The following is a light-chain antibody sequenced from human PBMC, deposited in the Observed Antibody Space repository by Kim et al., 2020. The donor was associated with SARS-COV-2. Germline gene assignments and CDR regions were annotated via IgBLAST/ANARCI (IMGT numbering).Light chain of an antibody. V-gene: IGLV4-69*01. CDR2: VNSDGSH. Sequence: LVLTQSPSASASLGASVKLTCTLSSGHSNYAIAWHQQQPEKGPRYLMEVNSDGSHNKGDEIPDRFSGSSSGTERYLTISSLQSDDEADYYCQTWGEGIRVLGGGTQLTV. CDR1: SGHSNYA. CDR3: QTWGEGIRV. J-gene: IGLJ3*02.